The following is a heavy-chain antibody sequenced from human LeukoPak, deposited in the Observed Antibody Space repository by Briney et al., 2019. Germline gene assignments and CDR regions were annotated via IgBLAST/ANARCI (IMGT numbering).Heavy chain of an antibody. CDR3: ARESHEGGFDY. CDR1: GFTFSSYG. CDR2: IWYDGSNK. J-gene: IGHJ4*02. D-gene: IGHD3-16*01. V-gene: IGHV3-33*08. Sequence: PGGSLRLSCVASGFTFSSYGMHWVRQAPGKGLEWVAVIWYDGSNKYYADSVKGRFTISRDNSKNTLYLQMNSLRAEDTAVYYCARESHEGGFDYWGQGTLVTVSS.